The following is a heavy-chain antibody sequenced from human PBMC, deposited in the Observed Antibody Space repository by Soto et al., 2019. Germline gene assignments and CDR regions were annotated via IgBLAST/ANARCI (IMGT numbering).Heavy chain of an antibody. V-gene: IGHV1-18*01. CDR3: ARGRYGDY. J-gene: IGHJ4*02. CDR2: ISAHNGNT. CDR1: GYAFTTYG. D-gene: IGHD1-1*01. Sequence: QVHLVQSGAEVKKPGASVKVSCQASGYAFTTYGITWVRQAPGQGLEWMGWISAHNGNTTSAHTPQGRVTVTRDTSTSPAYMELRSLRSDATAVYYCARGRYGDYWGQGALVTVSS.